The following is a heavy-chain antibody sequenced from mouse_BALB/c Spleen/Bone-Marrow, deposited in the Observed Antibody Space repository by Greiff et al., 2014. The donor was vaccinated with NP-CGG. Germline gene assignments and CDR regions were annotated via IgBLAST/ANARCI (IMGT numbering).Heavy chain of an antibody. D-gene: IGHD1-1*01. Sequence: QVHVKQSGAELVKPGASVKLSCKASGYTFTSYWMHWVKQRPGQGLEWIGEINPSNGRTNYNEKFKSKATLTVDKSSSTAYMQLSSLTSEDSAVYYCARRTTTVVATDYWGQAPLSQSPQ. CDR2: INPSNGRT. CDR1: GYTFTSYW. J-gene: IGHJ2*01. CDR3: ARRTTTVVATDY. V-gene: IGHV1S81*02.